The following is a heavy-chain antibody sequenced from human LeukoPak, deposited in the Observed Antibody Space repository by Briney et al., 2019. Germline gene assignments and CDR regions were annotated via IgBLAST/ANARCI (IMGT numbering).Heavy chain of an antibody. CDR1: GFTFSSYG. J-gene: IGHJ4*02. CDR2: IWYDGSNK. D-gene: IGHD1-1*01. CDR3: AKDGGNSLDY. Sequence: GGSLRLSCAASGFTFSSYGMHWVRHAPGKGLEWVAAIWYDGSNKYYADSVKGRFTISRDNSKNTLYLQMNSLRAEDTAVYYCAKDGGNSLDYWGQGTLVTVPS. V-gene: IGHV3-33*06.